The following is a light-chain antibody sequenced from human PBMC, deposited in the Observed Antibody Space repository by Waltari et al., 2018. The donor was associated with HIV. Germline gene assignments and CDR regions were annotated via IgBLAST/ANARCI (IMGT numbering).Light chain of an antibody. CDR2: ENK. CDR3: QSFDNNNVV. Sequence: NFMLTQPHSVSESPGNTVTISCTRSSGNIASSYVQWYQQRAGNSPTVVIYENKERPSGVPDRFSGSIDSSSNSASLTISGLKTEDEADYYCQSFDNNNVVFGGGTKVTVL. CDR1: SGNIASSY. V-gene: IGLV6-57*01. J-gene: IGLJ2*01.